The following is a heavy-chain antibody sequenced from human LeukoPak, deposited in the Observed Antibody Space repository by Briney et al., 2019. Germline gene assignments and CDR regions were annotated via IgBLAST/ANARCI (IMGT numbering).Heavy chain of an antibody. D-gene: IGHD2-15*01. CDR2: IKQDGSEK. J-gene: IGHJ4*02. CDR1: GFTFSSYW. Sequence: GGSLRLSCAASGFTFSSYWMSWVRQAPGKGLEWVANIKQDGSEKYYVDSVKGRFTISRDNAKNSLYLQMNSLRAEDTAVYYCARCVYGSGGSCLFDYWGQGTLVTVSS. V-gene: IGHV3-7*01. CDR3: ARCVYGSGGSCLFDY.